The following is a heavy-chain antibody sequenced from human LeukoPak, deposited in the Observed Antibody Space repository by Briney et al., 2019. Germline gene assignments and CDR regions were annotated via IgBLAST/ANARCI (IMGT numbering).Heavy chain of an antibody. CDR1: GGSISSYY. J-gene: IGHJ4*02. V-gene: IGHV4-4*07. CDR2: IYSSGSS. CDR3: ARGDTGYSYGSFFDY. Sequence: SETLSLTCSVSGGSISSYYWSWIRQSAGKGLEWIGRIYSSGSSDYNPSLKSRVTMSIDTSKNQFSLKLSSVTAADTAVYYCARGDTGYSYGSFFDYWGQGTLVTVSS. D-gene: IGHD5-18*01.